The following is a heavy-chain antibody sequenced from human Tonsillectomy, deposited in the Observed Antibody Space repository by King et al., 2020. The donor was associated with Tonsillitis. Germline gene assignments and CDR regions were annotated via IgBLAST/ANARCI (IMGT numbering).Heavy chain of an antibody. J-gene: IGHJ4*02. V-gene: IGHV3-23*04. CDR2: ISGSGGST. CDR1: GFTFSSYA. CDR3: AKVPNYGDYFSYFDY. Sequence: VQLVESGGGLVQPGGSLRLSCAASGFTFSSYAMSWVRQAPGKGLEWVSVISGSGGSTYYADSVKGRFTISRDNSKNTLYLQMNSLRAEDTAVYHCAKVPNYGDYFSYFDYWGQGTLVTVSS. D-gene: IGHD4-17*01.